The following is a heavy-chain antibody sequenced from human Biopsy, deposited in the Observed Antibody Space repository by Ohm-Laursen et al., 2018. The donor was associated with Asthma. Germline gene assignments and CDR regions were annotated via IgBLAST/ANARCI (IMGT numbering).Heavy chain of an antibody. Sequence: GSLRLSCVASGFTFSNYAMSWVRQAPGKGLEWVSSITGSGGFTYYADSVKGRFTISRAKSENTLYLQMNSLRAEDTAVYYCARGDSSNWSHYYFDYWGQGTLVTVSS. D-gene: IGHD3-22*01. J-gene: IGHJ4*02. CDR2: ITGSGGFT. CDR3: ARGDSSNWSHYYFDY. CDR1: GFTFSNYA. V-gene: IGHV3-23*01.